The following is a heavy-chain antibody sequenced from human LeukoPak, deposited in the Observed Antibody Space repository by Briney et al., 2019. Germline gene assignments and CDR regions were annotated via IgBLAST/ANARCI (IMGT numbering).Heavy chain of an antibody. CDR2: ISSSSSYI. J-gene: IGHJ4*02. CDR1: GFTFSSYS. Sequence: GGSLRLSCAASGFTFSSYSMRWVRQAPGKGLGWVSSISSSSSYIYYADSVKGRFTISRDNAKNSLYLQMNSLRAEDTAGYYCARDSEEMATIIHDYWGQGTLVTVSS. V-gene: IGHV3-21*01. D-gene: IGHD5-24*01. CDR3: ARDSEEMATIIHDY.